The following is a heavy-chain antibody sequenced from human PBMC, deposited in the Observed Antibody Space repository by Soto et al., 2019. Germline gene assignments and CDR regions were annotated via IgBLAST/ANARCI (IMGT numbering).Heavy chain of an antibody. CDR3: ARRGDDFDS. D-gene: IGHD4-17*01. CDR1: GFTFNSYW. CDR2: TKEDGSET. Sequence: SGGSLRLSCTASGFTFNSYWMSWVRQAPGKGLEWVANTKEDGSETYYVDSVKGRFTISRDNAKNSLYLQMHSLRAEDTAVYYCARRGDDFDSWGQGTLVTVSS. J-gene: IGHJ4*02. V-gene: IGHV3-7*01.